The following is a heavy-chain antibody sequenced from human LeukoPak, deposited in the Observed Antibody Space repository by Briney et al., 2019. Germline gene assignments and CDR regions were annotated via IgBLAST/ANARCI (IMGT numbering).Heavy chain of an antibody. CDR1: GGSISSSSYY. D-gene: IGHD4-17*01. Sequence: HPSETLSLTCTVSGGSISSSSYYWGWIRQPPGKGLEWIGSIYYSGSTYYNPSLKSRVTISVDTSKNQFSLKLSSVTAADTAVYYCARDWGEGLRKQFDYWGQGTLVTVSS. CDR2: IYYSGST. J-gene: IGHJ4*02. CDR3: ARDWGEGLRKQFDY. V-gene: IGHV4-39*07.